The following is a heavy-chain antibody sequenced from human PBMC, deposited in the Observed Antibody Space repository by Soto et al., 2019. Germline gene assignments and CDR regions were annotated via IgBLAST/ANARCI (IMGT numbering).Heavy chain of an antibody. CDR2: IYYSRST. Sequence: SETLSLTCTVSGGSISSITYYWGWIRQPPGKGLEWIGTIYYSRSTYFNPSLKSRVTISVDTSKNQFSLKLSSVTAADTAVYYCARSLGFCISTSCYPDAFDIWGQGTMVTVS. V-gene: IGHV4-39*01. CDR3: ARSLGFCISTSCYPDAFDI. D-gene: IGHD2-2*01. CDR1: GGSISSITYY. J-gene: IGHJ3*02.